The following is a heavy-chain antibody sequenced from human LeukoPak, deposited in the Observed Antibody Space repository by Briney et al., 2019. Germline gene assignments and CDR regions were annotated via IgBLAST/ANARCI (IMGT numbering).Heavy chain of an antibody. CDR1: GVSISSSNSY. Sequence: SETLSLTCTVSGVSISSSNSYWGWIRQPPGKGLEWIGSIYYTGNTYYNASLKSQVSISIDTSKNQFSLKLTSVTAADTAVYYCARQTGSGLFILPGGQGILVTVSS. CDR2: IYYTGNT. D-gene: IGHD3/OR15-3a*01. CDR3: ARQTGSGLFILP. V-gene: IGHV4-39*01. J-gene: IGHJ4*02.